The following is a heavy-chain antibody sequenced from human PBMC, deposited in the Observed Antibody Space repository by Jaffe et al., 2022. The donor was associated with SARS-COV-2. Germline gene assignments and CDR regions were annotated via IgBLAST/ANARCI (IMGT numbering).Heavy chain of an antibody. CDR3: ARDNIVVAGF. V-gene: IGHV3-11*01. D-gene: IGHD2-15*01. J-gene: IGHJ4*02. CDR1: EFTFSDHS. CDR2: ISSGGDIT. Sequence: QVQLVESGGGLVMPGGSLRISCVTSEFTFSDHSMSWIRQAPGKGLEWVSHISSGGDITLYADSVKGRFTISRDNAKNSLYLQMNSLRGEDTAVYYCARDNIVVAGFWGQGTLVTVSS.